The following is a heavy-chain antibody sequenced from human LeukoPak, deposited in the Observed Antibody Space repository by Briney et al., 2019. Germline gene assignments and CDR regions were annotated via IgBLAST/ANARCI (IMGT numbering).Heavy chain of an antibody. V-gene: IGHV3-23*01. CDR1: GFTFSSYA. J-gene: IGHJ6*02. CDR3: AGNEYGDSGYYYYYYGMDV. D-gene: IGHD4-17*01. Sequence: GGSLRLSCAASGFTFSSYAMSWVRQAPGKGLEWVSAISSSGFSTYYADSVKGRFTISRDNSKNALYLQMNSLRAEDTAVYYCAGNEYGDSGYYYYYYGMDVWGPGTTVTVSS. CDR2: ISSSGFST.